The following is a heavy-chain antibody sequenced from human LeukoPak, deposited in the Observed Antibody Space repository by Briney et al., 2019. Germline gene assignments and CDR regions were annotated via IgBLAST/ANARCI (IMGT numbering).Heavy chain of an antibody. V-gene: IGHV4-34*01. CDR1: GGSFSDSY. D-gene: IGHD3-9*01. Sequence: PSETLSLTCIVSGGSFSDSYWSWFRQPPGKGLEWIGEINHSGGSLYNPSLKSRVTLSVDMSKNQISLKLTSMTAADSAIYYCARTKRGYDILTGYHKSYFYYYMDVWGTGTTVTVSS. CDR3: ARTKRGYDILTGYHKSYFYYYMDV. J-gene: IGHJ6*03. CDR2: INHSGGS.